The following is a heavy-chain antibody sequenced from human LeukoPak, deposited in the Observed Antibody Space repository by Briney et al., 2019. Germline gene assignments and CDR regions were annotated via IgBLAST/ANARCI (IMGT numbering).Heavy chain of an antibody. J-gene: IGHJ4*02. V-gene: IGHV3-48*02. D-gene: IGHD5-24*01. CDR3: ARASFQRWLQLGGD. CDR2: ISSSSGTI. Sequence: GGSLRLSCAASGITFSRFWMSWVRQAPGKGLEWVSYISSSSGTIYYADSVKGRFTISRDNAKNSLYLQMNSLRDEDTAVYYCARASFQRWLQLGGDWGQGTLVTVSS. CDR1: GITFSRFW.